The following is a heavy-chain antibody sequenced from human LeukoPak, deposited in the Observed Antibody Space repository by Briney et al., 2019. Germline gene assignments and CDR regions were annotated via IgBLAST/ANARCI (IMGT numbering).Heavy chain of an antibody. Sequence: PGGSLRLSCTASGFTFSSYWMHWVRQAPGKGLVWVSRINSDGSSTSYADSVKGRFTISRDNAKNTLYLQMNSLRAEDTAVYYCARGRYCSGGSCYDDYWGQGTLVTVFS. V-gene: IGHV3-74*01. J-gene: IGHJ4*02. CDR1: GFTFSSYW. D-gene: IGHD2-15*01. CDR2: INSDGSST. CDR3: ARGRYCSGGSCYDDY.